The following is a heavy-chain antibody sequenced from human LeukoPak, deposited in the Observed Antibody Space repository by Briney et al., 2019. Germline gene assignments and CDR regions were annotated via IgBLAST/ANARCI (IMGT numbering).Heavy chain of an antibody. CDR2: IKQDGSEK. CDR1: GFTFSSYW. V-gene: IGHV3-7*01. J-gene: IGHJ4*02. D-gene: IGHD2-15*01. CDR3: AIAATGY. Sequence: PGGSLRLSCAASGFTFSSYWMSWVRQAPGKGLEGVANIKQDGSEKFCVHSVKGRFTISRDNAKNSLYLQMNSLRGEDTAVYYCAIAATGYWGQGTLVTVSS.